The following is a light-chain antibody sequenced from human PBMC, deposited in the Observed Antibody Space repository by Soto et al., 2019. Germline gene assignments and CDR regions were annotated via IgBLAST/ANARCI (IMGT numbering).Light chain of an antibody. CDR2: DAS. J-gene: IGKJ4*01. Sequence: EIVLTQSPATLSLSPGERATLSCRASQSVSTYLAWYQQKPGQAPRLLIYDASNRAAGIPARFSGSGSGTDFTLTISSLEPEAFAVYYGHQRNNWPLTFGGGTKVEIK. CDR1: QSVSTY. V-gene: IGKV3-11*01. CDR3: HQRNNWPLT.